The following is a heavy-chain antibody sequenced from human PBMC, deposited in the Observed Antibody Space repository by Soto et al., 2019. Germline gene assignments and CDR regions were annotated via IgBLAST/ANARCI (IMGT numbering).Heavy chain of an antibody. CDR2: INAGNGNT. CDR1: GYTFTRYA. D-gene: IGHD6-19*01. V-gene: IGHV1-3*01. J-gene: IGHJ4*02. CDR3: ARDGAVAGDSNFDY. Sequence: QVQLVQSGAEVKKPGASVKVSCKASGYTFTRYAMHWVRQAPGQRLAWMGWINAGNGNTKHSQRFQGRDTITTDTSANTAYMELSSLRAEDTAVYYCARDGAVAGDSNFDYWGQGTLVTVSS.